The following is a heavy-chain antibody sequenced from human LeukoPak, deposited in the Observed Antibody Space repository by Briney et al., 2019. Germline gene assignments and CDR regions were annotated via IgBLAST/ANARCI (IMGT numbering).Heavy chain of an antibody. J-gene: IGHJ4*02. D-gene: IGHD3-9*01. V-gene: IGHV4-30-4*01. Sequence: SESLSLTCTVSAGSISSVDYDCSWIRQPPGKGLEWIGYIYYSGSTYYNPSLKRRVTRSVDTSKNQFSLKLSSVTAAGTAVYYCARGDILTGYYKPPPGYWGQGTLVTVSS. CDR2: IYYSGST. CDR1: AGSISSVDYD. CDR3: ARGDILTGYYKPPPGY.